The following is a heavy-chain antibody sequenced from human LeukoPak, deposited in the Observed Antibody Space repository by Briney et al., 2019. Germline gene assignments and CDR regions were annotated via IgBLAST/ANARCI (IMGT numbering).Heavy chain of an antibody. J-gene: IGHJ4*02. V-gene: IGHV3-23*01. CDR1: GFTFSSYT. CDR2: ISGSGGGT. D-gene: IGHD3-22*01. Sequence: GGSLRLSCAASGFTFSSYTMSWVRQAPGKGLEWISVISGSGGGTYYADSVKGRFTISRDNSKNTLFLQMNSLRAEDTAAYYCARSVYDSGGYYRVLDYWGQGTLVTVSS. CDR3: ARSVYDSGGYYRVLDY.